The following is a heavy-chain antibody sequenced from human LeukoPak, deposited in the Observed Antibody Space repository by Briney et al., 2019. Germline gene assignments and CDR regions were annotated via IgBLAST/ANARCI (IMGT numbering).Heavy chain of an antibody. Sequence: GGSLRLSCAASGFTFSSYWMSWVRQAPEKGLEWVANIKQDGSQKYHVDSVKGRFTISRDNAKNSLYLQMNSLRAEDTAVYYCARLSGSGPNTVYYFDYWGQGTLVTVSS. D-gene: IGHD3-10*01. J-gene: IGHJ4*02. CDR3: ARLSGSGPNTVYYFDY. CDR1: GFTFSSYW. CDR2: IKQDGSQK. V-gene: IGHV3-7*01.